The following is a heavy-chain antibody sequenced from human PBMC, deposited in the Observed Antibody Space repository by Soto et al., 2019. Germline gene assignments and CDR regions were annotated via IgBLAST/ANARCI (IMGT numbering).Heavy chain of an antibody. CDR3: AINYSDSSGGFDY. J-gene: IGHJ4*02. Sequence: EVQLVESGGGLIQPGGSLRLSCAASGFTVSSNYMSWVRQAPGKGLEWVSVIYSGGSTYYADSVKGRFTISRDNSKNTLYLQMNSLRAEDTAVYYCAINYSDSSGGFDYWGQGTLVTVSS. CDR1: GFTVSSNY. D-gene: IGHD3-22*01. V-gene: IGHV3-53*01. CDR2: IYSGGST.